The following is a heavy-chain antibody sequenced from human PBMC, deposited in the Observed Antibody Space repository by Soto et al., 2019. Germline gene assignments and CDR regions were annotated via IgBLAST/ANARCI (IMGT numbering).Heavy chain of an antibody. D-gene: IGHD3-10*01. CDR2: ISGNGIST. J-gene: IGHJ4*02. V-gene: IGHV3-23*01. CDR3: AKGSYSDY. CDR1: GFTFIVYA. Sequence: GGAQRVSCAASGFTFIVYAMSWVRQAPGKGLEWVATISGNGISTYYADSVKGRFTISRDNFKNTLFLQMNSLRAEDTSIYYCAKGSYSDYWGQGTLVTVSS.